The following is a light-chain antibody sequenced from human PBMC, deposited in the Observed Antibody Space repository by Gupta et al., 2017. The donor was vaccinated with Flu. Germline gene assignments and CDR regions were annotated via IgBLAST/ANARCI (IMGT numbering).Light chain of an antibody. J-gene: IGKJ2*03. V-gene: IGKV3-15*01. CDR1: QSVSSN. CDR2: GAS. Sequence: EIVMTQPPSTLSVSPGERATLSCKASQSVSSNLAWYQQKPGQAPRLLIYGASTRANGIPARFSGSGSWTEFTLTVSSLQSEDFAVYYCQQYNNWPYSFGQGTKLEIK. CDR3: QQYNNWPYS.